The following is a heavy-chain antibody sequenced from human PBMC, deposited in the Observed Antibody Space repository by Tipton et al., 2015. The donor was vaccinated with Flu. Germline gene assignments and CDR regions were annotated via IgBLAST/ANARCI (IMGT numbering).Heavy chain of an antibody. CDR3: ARAHYYGSGSVDY. D-gene: IGHD3-10*01. CDR2: INPYSGGA. V-gene: IGHV1-2*02. CDR1: GYTFTGYY. Sequence: QLVQSGAEVKKPGASVKVSCKTSGYTFTGYYIHWVRQAPGQGLEWMGWINPYSGGANYAQNFQGRVTMTRDTSISTAYMELTRLTSGDTAVFYCARAHYYGSGSVDYWGQGTLVTVSS. J-gene: IGHJ4*02.